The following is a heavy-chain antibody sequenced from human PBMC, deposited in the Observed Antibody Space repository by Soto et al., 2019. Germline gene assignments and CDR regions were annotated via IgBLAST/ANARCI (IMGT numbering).Heavy chain of an antibody. J-gene: IGHJ4*02. Sequence: EVQLVESGGGLVQPGGSLKLSCAASGFTFSGSAIHWVRQASGKGLEWVGRIRTKVMSYATEYAASVKGRFTISRDDSKTTAYLQMNSLKTEDTAVYYCTSHSGSYGSVYWGQGTLVTVSS. D-gene: IGHD1-26*01. CDR1: GFTFSGSA. V-gene: IGHV3-73*02. CDR2: IRTKVMSYAT. CDR3: TSHSGSYGSVY.